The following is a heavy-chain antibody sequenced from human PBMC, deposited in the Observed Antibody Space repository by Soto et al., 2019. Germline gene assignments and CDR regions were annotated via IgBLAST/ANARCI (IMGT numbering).Heavy chain of an antibody. J-gene: IGHJ4*02. CDR3: ARREIQGPIDY. CDR1: GYSISSSNW. D-gene: IGHD1-26*01. Sequence: QVQLQESGPGLVKPSDTLSLTCAVSGYSISSSNWWGWIRQPPGKGLEWIGYIYYSGTTYYNPSLNSRVTMSVDTSNNQFALTLTSVTAVETAVYYCARREIQGPIDYWGQGTLVTVSS. V-gene: IGHV4-28*01. CDR2: IYYSGTT.